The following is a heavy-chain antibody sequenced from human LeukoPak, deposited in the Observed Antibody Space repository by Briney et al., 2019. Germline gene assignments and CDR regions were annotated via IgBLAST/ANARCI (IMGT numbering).Heavy chain of an antibody. V-gene: IGHV4-61*02. CDR1: GGSISSGHYN. Sequence: SETLFLTCTVSGGSISSGHYNWNWIRQPAGKGLEWIGRIYPSGNTNYNPSFKSRVTISRDTSQNQFSLRLTSVTVADTAVYYCARHGNIVVVPDASKAFDFWGQGTMVTVSS. CDR2: IYPSGNT. J-gene: IGHJ3*01. D-gene: IGHD2-2*01. CDR3: ARHGNIVVVPDASKAFDF.